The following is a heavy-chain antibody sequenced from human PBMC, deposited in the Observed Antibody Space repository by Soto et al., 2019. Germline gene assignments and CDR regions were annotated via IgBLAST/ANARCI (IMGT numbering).Heavy chain of an antibody. J-gene: IGHJ4*02. CDR2: ITSSSSYI. CDR1: GFTFSLYS. Sequence: PGGSLRLSCAASGFTFSLYSMIWVRQAPGKGLEWVASITSSSSYIYYEDSLKGRFTISRDNAKNSLFLQLDSLRAEDTAVYFCARVLTMVRGVLDYWGQGTLVTVSS. D-gene: IGHD3-10*01. CDR3: ARVLTMVRGVLDY. V-gene: IGHV3-21*01.